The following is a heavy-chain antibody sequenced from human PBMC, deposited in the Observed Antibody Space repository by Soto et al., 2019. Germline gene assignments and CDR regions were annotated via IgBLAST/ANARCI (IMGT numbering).Heavy chain of an antibody. CDR3: VRAAGYSGNDYVYYYGMDV. D-gene: IGHD5-12*01. J-gene: IGHJ6*02. V-gene: IGHV3-33*01. CDR2: VWYDGGNK. Sequence: QVQLVESGGGVVQPGRSLRLSCAASGFTFSSYGMHWVRQAPGKGLEWVAFVWYDGGNKYYADSVKGRFTISRDNSKNTLYLQMNSLRDEDTAVYYCVRAAGYSGNDYVYYYGMDVWGQGTTVTVSS. CDR1: GFTFSSYG.